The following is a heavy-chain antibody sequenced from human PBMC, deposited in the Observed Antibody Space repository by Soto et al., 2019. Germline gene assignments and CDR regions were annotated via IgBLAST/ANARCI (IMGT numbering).Heavy chain of an antibody. Sequence: GASLKISCKGSGYSFTSYWIGWVRQMPGKGLEWMGIIYPGDSDTSYSPSFQGQVTISADKSISTAYLQWSSLKASDTAMYYCARLNGIAVAGTDYYYGMDVWGQGTTVTVSS. CDR3: ARLNGIAVAGTDYYYGMDV. V-gene: IGHV5-51*01. CDR1: GYSFTSYW. D-gene: IGHD6-19*01. CDR2: IYPGDSDT. J-gene: IGHJ6*02.